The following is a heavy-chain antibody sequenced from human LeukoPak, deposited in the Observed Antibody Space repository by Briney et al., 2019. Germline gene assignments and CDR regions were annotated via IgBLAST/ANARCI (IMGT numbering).Heavy chain of an antibody. V-gene: IGHV3-7*01. CDR3: AREDDWNYEDY. Sequence: GGSLRLSCAASGFTFSNYWMSWVRQAPGKGLEWVANIKQDGSEKYYVNSVKGRFTISRDNARNSLYLQMNSLRAEDTAIYYCAREDDWNYEDYWGQGTLVTVSS. CDR1: GFTFSNYW. J-gene: IGHJ4*02. D-gene: IGHD1-7*01. CDR2: IKQDGSEK.